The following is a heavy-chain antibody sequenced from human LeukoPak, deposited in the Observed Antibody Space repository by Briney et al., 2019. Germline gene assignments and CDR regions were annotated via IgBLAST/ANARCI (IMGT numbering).Heavy chain of an antibody. CDR1: GFTFSSYW. D-gene: IGHD3-16*01. V-gene: IGHV3-7*03. J-gene: IGHJ6*02. CDR2: INHNGNVN. CDR3: ARGGGLDV. Sequence: QTGGSLRLSCAASGFTFSSYWMNWARQAPGKGLEWVASINHNGNVNYYVDSVKGRFTISRDNAKNSLYLQMSNLGAEDTAVYFCARGGGLDVWGQGATVTVSS.